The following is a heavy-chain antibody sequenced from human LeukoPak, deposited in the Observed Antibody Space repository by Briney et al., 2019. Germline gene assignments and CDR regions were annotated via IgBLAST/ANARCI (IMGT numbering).Heavy chain of an antibody. V-gene: IGHV3-23*01. Sequence: GGSLRLSCAASGFTFSGYWMSWVRQAPGKGPEWVSAISGSGGSTYYAGSVKGRFTISRDNSKNTLYLQMNSLRAEDTAVYYCAKDLYDSSGDAFDIWGQGTMVTVSS. D-gene: IGHD3-22*01. CDR1: GFTFSGYW. CDR3: AKDLYDSSGDAFDI. J-gene: IGHJ3*02. CDR2: ISGSGGST.